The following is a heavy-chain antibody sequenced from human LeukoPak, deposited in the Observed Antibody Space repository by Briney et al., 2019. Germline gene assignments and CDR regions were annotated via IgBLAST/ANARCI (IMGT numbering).Heavy chain of an antibody. CDR2: INTNTGNP. CDR3: ARDVNYYGSGSSYWPNWFDP. V-gene: IGHV7-4-1*02. D-gene: IGHD3-10*01. CDR1: GYTFTSYA. J-gene: IGHJ5*02. Sequence: ASVKVSCKASGYTFTSYAMNWVRQAPGQGLEWMGWINTNTGNPTYAQGFTGRFVFSLDTSVSTAYLQISSLKAEDTAVYYCARDVNYYGSGSSYWPNWFDPWGQGTLVTVSS.